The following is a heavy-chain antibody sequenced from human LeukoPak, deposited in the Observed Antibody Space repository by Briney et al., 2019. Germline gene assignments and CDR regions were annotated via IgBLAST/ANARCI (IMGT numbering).Heavy chain of an antibody. CDR2: INPNSGGT. CDR3: ARAYQRLGELSLPDY. V-gene: IGHV1-2*02. J-gene: IGHJ4*02. CDR1: GYTFTGYY. Sequence: ASVKVSCKASGYTFTGYYMHWVRQAPGQGLEWMRWINPNSGGTNYAQKFQGRVTMTRDTSISTAYMELSRLRSDDTAVYYCARAYQRLGELSLPDYWGQGTLVTVSS. D-gene: IGHD3-16*02.